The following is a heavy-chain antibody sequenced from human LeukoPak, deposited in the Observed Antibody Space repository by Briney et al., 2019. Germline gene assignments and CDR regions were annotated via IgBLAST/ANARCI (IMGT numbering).Heavy chain of an antibody. CDR2: ISDSGGST. D-gene: IGHD3-22*01. V-gene: IGHV3-23*01. Sequence: GGSLRLSCAVSGITLSNYGMSWVRQAPGKGLEWVAGISDSGGSTNYADSVKGRFTISRDNSKNTLYLQMNSLRAEDTAVYYCARDRTNYYDSSGYYDAFDIWGQGTMVTVSS. CDR3: ARDRTNYYDSSGYYDAFDI. CDR1: GITLSNYG. J-gene: IGHJ3*02.